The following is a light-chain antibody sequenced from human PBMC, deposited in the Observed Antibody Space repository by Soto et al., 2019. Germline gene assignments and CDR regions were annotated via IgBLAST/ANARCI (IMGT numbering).Light chain of an antibody. V-gene: IGLV2-14*01. Sequence: QSVLTQPASVSGSPGQSITISCTGTSSDVGGYNYVSWYQQHPGKAPKLMIYEVSNRPSGVSNRFSGSKSGNTASLTISGLQAKDEADYYCSSYTSSSTPCVFGTGTKVTVL. J-gene: IGLJ1*01. CDR3: SSYTSSSTPCV. CDR1: SSDVGGYNY. CDR2: EVS.